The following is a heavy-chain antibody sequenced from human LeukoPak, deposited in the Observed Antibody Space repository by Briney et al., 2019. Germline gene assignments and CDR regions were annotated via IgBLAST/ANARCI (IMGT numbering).Heavy chain of an antibody. V-gene: IGHV5-51*01. J-gene: IGHJ3*02. D-gene: IGHD3-22*01. CDR2: IYPGDSDA. Sequence: GESLKISCMGSGYSFTSYWIGWVRQMPGKGLEWMGIIYPGDSDARYSPSFQGQVTISADKSISTAYLQWSSLKASDTAMYYCASQTTSYYYDSSGYGAFDIWGQGTMVTVSS. CDR1: GYSFTSYW. CDR3: ASQTTSYYYDSSGYGAFDI.